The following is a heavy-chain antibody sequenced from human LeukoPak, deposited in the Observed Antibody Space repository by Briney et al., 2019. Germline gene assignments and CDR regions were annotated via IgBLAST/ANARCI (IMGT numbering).Heavy chain of an antibody. CDR2: IYSGGST. Sequence: GGSLRLSCAASGFTVSSNYMSWVRQAPGKGLEWVSVIYSGGSTYYADSVKGRFTISRDSSKNTLYLQMNSLKTEDTAVYYCTSQLQLLTFFDYWGQGTLVTVSS. D-gene: IGHD6-13*01. J-gene: IGHJ4*02. CDR1: GFTVSSNY. CDR3: TSQLQLLTFFDY. V-gene: IGHV3-53*01.